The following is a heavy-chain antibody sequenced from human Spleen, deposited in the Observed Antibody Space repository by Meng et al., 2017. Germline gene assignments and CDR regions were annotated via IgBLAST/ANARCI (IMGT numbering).Heavy chain of an antibody. J-gene: IGHJ4*02. CDR2: MYTSGST. Sequence: ESLKISCTVSGGSISSYYWSWIRQPAGKGLEWIGRMYTSGSTNYNPSLKSRVTMSVDTSKNQFSLRLISVTAADTAVYYCARDRGAAGGIDYWGQGTLVTVSS. CDR3: ARDRGAAGGIDY. V-gene: IGHV4-4*07. CDR1: GGSISSYY. D-gene: IGHD6-13*01.